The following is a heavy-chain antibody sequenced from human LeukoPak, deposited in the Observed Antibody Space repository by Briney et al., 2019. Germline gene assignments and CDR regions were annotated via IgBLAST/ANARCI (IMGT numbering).Heavy chain of an antibody. CDR2: IYYRGST. CDR3: SRVLYYYDSSGYWGSWDAFDI. CDR1: GGSISSGDYY. V-gene: IGHV4-30-4*01. D-gene: IGHD3-22*01. J-gene: IGHJ3*02. Sequence: PSETLPLTCTVSGGSISSGDYYWSWIRQPPGKGLEWIGYIYYRGSTYYNPSLKSRVTISVDTSKNQFSLKLSSVTAADTAVYYCSRVLYYYDSSGYWGSWDAFDIWGQGTMVAVSS.